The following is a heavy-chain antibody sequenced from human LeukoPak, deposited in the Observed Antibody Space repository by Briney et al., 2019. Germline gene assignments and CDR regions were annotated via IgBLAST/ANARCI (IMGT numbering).Heavy chain of an antibody. J-gene: IGHJ5*02. D-gene: IGHD3-10*01. CDR3: ARDSDGSVTEQNWSWFDP. Sequence: GGSLRLSCAASGFTFSTYAMNWVRQAPGKGLEWVSAISGSGAKTYYADSVKGRFTISRDNAKNSLYLQMNSLRAEDTAVYYCARDSDGSVTEQNWSWFDPWGQGTLVTVSS. V-gene: IGHV3-21*01. CDR1: GFTFSTYA. CDR2: ISGSGAKT.